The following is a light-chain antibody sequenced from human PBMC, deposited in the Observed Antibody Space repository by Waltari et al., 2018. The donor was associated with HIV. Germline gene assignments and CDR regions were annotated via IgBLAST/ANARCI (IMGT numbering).Light chain of an antibody. CDR1: EGTVTSKHY. J-gene: IGLJ2*01. Sequence: QAAVTQEPSLTVSPGGTIILTCASSEGTVTSKHYAYWFQQKAGQAPTTLISDTTPRHFGTPALFSAFLLGDKAVLTLSGALSEDEAVYYCMLFFGATRIFGGGTTVTV. CDR3: MLFFGATRI. V-gene: IGLV7-46*01. CDR2: DTT.